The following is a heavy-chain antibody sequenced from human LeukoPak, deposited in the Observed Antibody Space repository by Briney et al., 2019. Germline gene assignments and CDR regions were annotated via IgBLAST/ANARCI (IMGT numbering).Heavy chain of an antibody. CDR3: ARQGADKYYYYYGMDV. CDR2: INHSGST. J-gene: IGHJ6*02. V-gene: IGHV4-34*01. CDR1: GGSFSGYY. Sequence: SETPSLTCAVYGGSFSGYYWSWIRQPPGKGLEWIGEINHSGSTNYNPSLKSRVTISVDTSKNQFSLKLSSVTAADTAVYYCARQGADKYYYYYGMDVWGQGTTVTVSS.